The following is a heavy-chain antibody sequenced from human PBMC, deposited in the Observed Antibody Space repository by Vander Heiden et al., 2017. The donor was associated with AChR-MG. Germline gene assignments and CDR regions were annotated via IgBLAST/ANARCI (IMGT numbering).Heavy chain of an antibody. D-gene: IGHD6-6*01. J-gene: IGHJ4*02. CDR2: ISYDGSNK. V-gene: IGHV3-30-3*01. CDR3: ARDIEYSSSSLDY. Sequence: VQLVESGGGGVQPGRSLRLCCAASGLTFSCDARAWGRQAPGKGLEWVAVISYDGSNKYYADSVKGRFTISRDNSKNTLYLQMNSLRAEDTAVYYCARDIEYSSSSLDYWGQGTLVTVSS. CDR1: GLTFSCDA.